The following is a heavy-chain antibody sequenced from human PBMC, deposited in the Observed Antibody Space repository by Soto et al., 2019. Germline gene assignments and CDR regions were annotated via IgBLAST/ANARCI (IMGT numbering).Heavy chain of an antibody. Sequence: SETLSLTCAVYGGSFSGYYWSWIRQPPGKGLEWIGEINHSGSTNYNPSLKSRVTISVDTSKNQFSLKLSSVTAADTAVYYCARVLYSSSWVNWFDPWGQGTLVTVS. CDR3: ARVLYSSSWVNWFDP. CDR1: GGSFSGYY. D-gene: IGHD6-13*01. CDR2: INHSGST. V-gene: IGHV4-34*01. J-gene: IGHJ5*02.